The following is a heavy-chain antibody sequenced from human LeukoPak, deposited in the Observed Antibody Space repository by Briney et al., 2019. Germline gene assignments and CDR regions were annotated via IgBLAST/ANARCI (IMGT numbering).Heavy chain of an antibody. J-gene: IGHJ5*02. D-gene: IGHD2-2*01. CDR1: GCSFSSYKL. V-gene: IGHV4-4*02. CDR2: IYHSGST. CDR3: ARDDATVFWFDP. Sequence: PSGSLSLSCAASGCSFSSYKLCWLGRHPAGRRLGWTGVIYHSGSTNYVGSVKSRVTISVDKSKNPLSLKVSSVTAADTAVYYCARDDATVFWFDPWGQGTLVTVSS.